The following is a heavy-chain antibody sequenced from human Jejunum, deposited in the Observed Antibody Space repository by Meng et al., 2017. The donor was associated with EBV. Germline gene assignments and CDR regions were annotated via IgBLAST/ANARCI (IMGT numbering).Heavy chain of an antibody. J-gene: IGHJ5*02. D-gene: IGHD1-26*01. CDR3: ARDGGPSGSYAYWFDP. V-gene: IGHV4-4*02. CDR1: DDLISRSNW. Sequence: VQLQERGPDLVKPSQPLSLTGGVSDDLISRSNWWSWVRQPPGKGPEWIGEIFHIGTTNYNPTLKSRVTMSVDKSKNHFSLKLTSVTAADTAVYYCARDGGPSGSYAYWFDPWGQGTLVTVSS. CDR2: IFHIGTT.